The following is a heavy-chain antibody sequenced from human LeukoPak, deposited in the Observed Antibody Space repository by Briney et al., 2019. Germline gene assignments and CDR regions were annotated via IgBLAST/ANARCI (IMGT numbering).Heavy chain of an antibody. CDR1: GFTFSSYG. CDR3: ARASRSSSWTDYFDY. J-gene: IGHJ4*02. V-gene: IGHV3-33*01. D-gene: IGHD6-6*01. Sequence: GRSLRLSCAASGFTFSSYGMHWVRQAPGKGLEWVAGIWYDGSNKYYADSVKGRFTISRDNSKNTLYLQMNSLRAEDTAVYYCARASRSSSWTDYFDYWGQGTLVTVSS. CDR2: IWYDGSNK.